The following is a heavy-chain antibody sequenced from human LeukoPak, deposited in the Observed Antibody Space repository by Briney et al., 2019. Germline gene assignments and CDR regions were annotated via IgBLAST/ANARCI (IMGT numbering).Heavy chain of an antibody. Sequence: GESLKISCGASGFNFNNYRMSWVRQAPGKGLEWLASIKEDGSEKYYVDSVKGRFTISRDNSKNLVYLQMNNLGAADTAVYSCAATPHFYYFDFWGRGTLVTVSS. CDR3: AATPHFYYFDF. CDR2: IKEDGSEK. V-gene: IGHV3-7*01. CDR1: GFNFNNYR. J-gene: IGHJ4*02.